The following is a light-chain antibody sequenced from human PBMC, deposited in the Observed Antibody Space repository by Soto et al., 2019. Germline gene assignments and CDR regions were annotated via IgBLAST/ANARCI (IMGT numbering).Light chain of an antibody. CDR2: GAS. Sequence: EIVLPQSPGTLSLSPGKRSTLSCRASQSISSSYLAWYQQRPGQAPRLLIYGASSRATGIPDRFSGSGSGTEFTLTISRLEPEDFAVYYCQQRSNWPPITFGQGTRLEI. CDR3: QQRSNWPPIT. CDR1: QSISSSY. J-gene: IGKJ5*01. V-gene: IGKV3D-20*02.